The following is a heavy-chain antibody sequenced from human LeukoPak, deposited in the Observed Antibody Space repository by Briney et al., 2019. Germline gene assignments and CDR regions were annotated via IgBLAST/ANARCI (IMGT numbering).Heavy chain of an antibody. Sequence: SETLSLTCTVSGGSISTYYWSWIRQPAGKGLEWIGHIYSSGSTNYNPSLKSRVTLSVDTSKNQFSLKLSSVTAADTAVYYCARSKYGGSYYDTYYFDYWGQGTLVTVSS. CDR3: ARSKYGGSYYDTYYFDY. D-gene: IGHD1-26*01. V-gene: IGHV4-4*07. CDR1: GGSISTYY. CDR2: IYSSGST. J-gene: IGHJ4*02.